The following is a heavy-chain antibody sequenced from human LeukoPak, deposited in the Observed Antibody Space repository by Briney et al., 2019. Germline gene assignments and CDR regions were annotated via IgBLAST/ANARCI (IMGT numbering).Heavy chain of an antibody. V-gene: IGHV3-48*04. CDR2: IGGSGTTI. Sequence: PGGSLRLSCAASGFTFNTYSMNWVRQAPGKGLEWVSYIGGSGTTIYYADSVKGRFTISRDNAKNSLYLQMNSLRAEDTAVYYCARGGFVAVAGPTLDYWGQGTLVTVSS. CDR3: ARGGFVAVAGPTLDY. D-gene: IGHD6-19*01. J-gene: IGHJ4*02. CDR1: GFTFNTYS.